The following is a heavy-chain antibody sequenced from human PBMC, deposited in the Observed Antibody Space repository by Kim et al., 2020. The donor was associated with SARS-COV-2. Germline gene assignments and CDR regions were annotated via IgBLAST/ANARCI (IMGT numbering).Heavy chain of an antibody. J-gene: IGHJ4*02. V-gene: IGHV3-53*01. Sequence: ADSVKGRFTISRDNSKNTLYLQMNSLRAEDTAVYYCARGVERFGELLPYWGQGTLVTVSS. D-gene: IGHD3-10*01. CDR3: ARGVERFGELLPY.